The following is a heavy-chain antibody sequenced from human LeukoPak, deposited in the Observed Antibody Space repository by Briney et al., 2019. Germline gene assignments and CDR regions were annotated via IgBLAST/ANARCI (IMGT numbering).Heavy chain of an antibody. CDR1: GGSFSSYA. Sequence: GASVKVSCKASGGSFSSYAVNWVRQAPGQGLEWMGGIIPIFDTANYAQKFQGRVTITADESTSTAYMELRSLRSDDTAVYYCARDSGGSYYNNWGQGTLVTVSS. D-gene: IGHD1-26*01. CDR2: IIPIFDTA. J-gene: IGHJ4*02. CDR3: ARDSGGSYYNN. V-gene: IGHV1-69*13.